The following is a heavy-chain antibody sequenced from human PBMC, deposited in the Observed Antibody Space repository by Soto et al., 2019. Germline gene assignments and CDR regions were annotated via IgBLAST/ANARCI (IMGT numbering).Heavy chain of an antibody. CDR3: ARSLRNDFFGY. V-gene: IGHV4-59*01. Sequence: NPSETLSLTCTVSGGSISRYFWTWIRQPPGKGLEFIGHIFFTGSTSYNPSLKSRVSISLDTSKSQVSLKLSSVTAADTAVYYCARSLRNDFFGYWGHGTLVTVS. CDR2: IFFTGST. J-gene: IGHJ4*01. D-gene: IGHD3-3*01. CDR1: GGSISRYF.